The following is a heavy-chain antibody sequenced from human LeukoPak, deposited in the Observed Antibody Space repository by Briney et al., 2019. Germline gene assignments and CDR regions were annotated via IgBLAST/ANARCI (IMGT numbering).Heavy chain of an antibody. J-gene: IGHJ5*02. D-gene: IGHD3-22*01. CDR1: GFTFSSYA. V-gene: IGHV3-23*01. CDR2: ISGSGGST. CDR3: AKGSSGYFVDL. Sequence: GGSLRLSRAASGFTFSSYAMSWVRQAPGKGLEWVSAISGSGGSTYYADSVKGRFTISRDNSKNTLYLQMNSLRAEDTALYYCAKGSSGYFVDLWGQGTLVTVSS.